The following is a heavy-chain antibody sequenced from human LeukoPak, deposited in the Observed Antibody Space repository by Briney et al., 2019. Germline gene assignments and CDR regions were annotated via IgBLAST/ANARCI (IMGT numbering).Heavy chain of an antibody. D-gene: IGHD6-13*01. CDR2: ISAYNGNT. CDR3: ARRDRWQQLLIFDY. CDR1: GYTFTSYG. J-gene: IGHJ4*02. Sequence: GESLKISCKGSGYTFTSYGISWVRQAPGQGLEWMGWISAYNGNTNYAQKLQGRVTMTTDTSTSTAYMELRSLRSDDTAVYYCARRDRWQQLLIFDYWGQGTLVTVSS. V-gene: IGHV1-18*01.